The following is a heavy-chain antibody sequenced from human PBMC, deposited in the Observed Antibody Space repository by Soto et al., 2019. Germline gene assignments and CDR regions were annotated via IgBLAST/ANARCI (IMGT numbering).Heavy chain of an antibody. CDR3: ARGGLATLDY. Sequence: QVQLVESGGGVVQPGRSLRLSCAASGFTFSSYAMHWVRQAPGKGLEWVAVISYDGSNKYYADSVKGRFTIYRDNSKNTLYLQMNSLRAEDTAVYYCARGGLATLDYWGQGTLVTVSS. D-gene: IGHD5-12*01. CDR2: ISYDGSNK. CDR1: GFTFSSYA. J-gene: IGHJ4*02. V-gene: IGHV3-30-3*01.